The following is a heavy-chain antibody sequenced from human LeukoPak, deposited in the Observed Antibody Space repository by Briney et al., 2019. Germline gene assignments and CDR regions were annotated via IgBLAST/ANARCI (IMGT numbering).Heavy chain of an antibody. V-gene: IGHV3-48*03. CDR3: VRDGRYCSGGRCFPI. Sequence: GGSLRLSCAASGFTFRSYEMNWVRQAPGKGLEWVSFINSSGSAKYYADSGKGRFTIARDNAKNAVYLQMNSLRAEDTALYYCVRDGRYCSGGRCFPIWGQGTLVTVST. J-gene: IGHJ4*02. CDR2: INSSGSAK. D-gene: IGHD2-15*01. CDR1: GFTFRSYE.